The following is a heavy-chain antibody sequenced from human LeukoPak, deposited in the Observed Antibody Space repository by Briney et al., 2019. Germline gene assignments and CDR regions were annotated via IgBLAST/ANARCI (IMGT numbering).Heavy chain of an antibody. V-gene: IGHV3-74*03. CDR1: GFTLSRYW. J-gene: IGHJ4*02. Sequence: GGSLRLSCVASGFTLSRYWMHWVRQVPGKGLEWVSRINEDASTITYADSVKGRFTISRDNAKNTLYLQMNSLRAEDTAVYFCVRDLILVWTPGDDFDHWGQGTLATVSS. D-gene: IGHD3-16*01. CDR2: INEDASTI. CDR3: VRDLILVWTPGDDFDH.